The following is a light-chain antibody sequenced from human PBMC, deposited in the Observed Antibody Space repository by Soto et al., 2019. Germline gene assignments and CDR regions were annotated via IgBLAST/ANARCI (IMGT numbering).Light chain of an antibody. CDR2: DAS. J-gene: IGKJ2*01. CDR3: QQYDNLPTYT. CDR1: QDISNY. Sequence: DIQMTQSPSSLSASVGDRVTITCQASQDISNYLNWYQQKPGKAPKLLIYDASNLETGVPSRFSGSGSGTDFTFTISSLQPEGIATYYCQQYDNLPTYTFGQGTKVDIK. V-gene: IGKV1-33*01.